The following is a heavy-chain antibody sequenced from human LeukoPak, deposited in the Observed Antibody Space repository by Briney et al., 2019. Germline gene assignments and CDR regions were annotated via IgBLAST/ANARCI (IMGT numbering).Heavy chain of an antibody. V-gene: IGHV4-39*07. D-gene: IGHD3-16*01. J-gene: IGHJ4*02. CDR1: GGSINNTLFY. Sequence: SETLSLTCTVSGGSINNTLFYWGWIRQPPGKGLEWIVTVYYDGINYSSPSLKSRVATSVDTSKNQFSLRLSSVTAAATAVYYCARIWRWGPYWGQGTLVTAAS. CDR2: VYYDGIN. CDR3: ARIWRWGPY.